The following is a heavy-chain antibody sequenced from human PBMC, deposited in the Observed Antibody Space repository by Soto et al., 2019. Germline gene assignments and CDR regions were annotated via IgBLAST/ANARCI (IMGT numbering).Heavy chain of an antibody. J-gene: IGHJ4*02. CDR2: IYYSGST. CDR1: GGSISSGCYY. Sequence: QVQLQESGPGLVKPSQTLSLTCTVSGGSISSGCYYWSWIRQHPGKGLEWIGYIYYSGSTYYNPSLKSRVTISVDTSQNRFSLKLSSVTAADTAVYYCARSAATYYYDSSGYYPFDYWGQGTLVTVSS. CDR3: ARSAATYYYDSSGYYPFDY. D-gene: IGHD3-22*01. V-gene: IGHV4-31*03.